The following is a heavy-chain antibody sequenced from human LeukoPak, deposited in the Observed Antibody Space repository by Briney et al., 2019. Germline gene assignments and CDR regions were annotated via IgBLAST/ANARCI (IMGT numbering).Heavy chain of an antibody. CDR2: IYSRGST. D-gene: IGHD3-22*01. J-gene: IGHJ3*02. Sequence: SETLSLTCTVSGGSISSYYWTWVRQPPGKGLEWIGYIYSRGSTNYNPSLKSRVTIAVDTSKNQFSLKLSSVTAADTAVYYCARSRRGYYESSGYPDAFKIWGQGTTVTVSS. V-gene: IGHV4-4*08. CDR1: GGSISSYY. CDR3: ARSRRGYYESSGYPDAFKI.